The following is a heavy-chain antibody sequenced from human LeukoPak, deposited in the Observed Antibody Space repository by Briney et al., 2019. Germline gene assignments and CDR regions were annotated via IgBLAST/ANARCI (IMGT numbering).Heavy chain of an antibody. CDR3: ARYNSGWNDY. J-gene: IGHJ4*02. D-gene: IGHD6-19*01. CDR1: GFTFSDYE. V-gene: IGHV3-48*03. CDR2: ISSSVGTI. Sequence: GRSLRLSCAASGFTFSDYEMNWVRQAPGKGLEWVAYISSSVGTIYYADSVKGRLTISRDNAKNSVFLQMNSLRAEDTAAYYCARYNSGWNDYWGQGTLVTVSS.